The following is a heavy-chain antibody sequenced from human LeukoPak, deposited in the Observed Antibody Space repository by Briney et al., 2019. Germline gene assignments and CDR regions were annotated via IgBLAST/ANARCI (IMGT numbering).Heavy chain of an antibody. CDR1: GFIFDDYG. J-gene: IGHJ5*02. CDR2: INWNGGST. V-gene: IGHV3-20*04. D-gene: IGHD3-22*01. CDR3: AREREWDSSGHYVPNWFDP. Sequence: AGGSLRLSCAASGFIFDDYGMSWVRQAPGKGLEWVSGINWNGGSTGYADSVKGRFTISRDNAKNSLYLQMNSLRAEDTALYYCAREREWDSSGHYVPNWFDPWGQGTLVTVSS.